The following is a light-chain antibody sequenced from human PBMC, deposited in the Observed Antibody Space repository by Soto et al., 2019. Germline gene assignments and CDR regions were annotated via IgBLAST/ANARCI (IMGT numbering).Light chain of an antibody. Sequence: NFMLTQPHSVSESPGKTVTISCTRSSDSIASNYVQWYQQRPGSAPTTLIYEDDRRPSGVPDRFSGSIDRSSNSASLTISGLKTEDEADYYCQSYDSSNPVVFGGGTKLTVL. CDR3: QSYDSSNPVV. V-gene: IGLV6-57*04. J-gene: IGLJ2*01. CDR1: SDSIASNY. CDR2: EDD.